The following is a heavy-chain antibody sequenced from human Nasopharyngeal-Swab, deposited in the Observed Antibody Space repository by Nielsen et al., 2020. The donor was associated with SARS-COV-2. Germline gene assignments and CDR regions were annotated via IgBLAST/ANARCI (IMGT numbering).Heavy chain of an antibody. J-gene: IGHJ4*02. Sequence: SETLSLTCAVYGGSFSGYYWSWIRQPPGKGLEWIGEINHSGSTNYNPSLKSRVTISVDTSKNQFSLKLSSVTAADTAVYYCARGRSSSWYSLTLYFDYWGQGNLVTVSS. V-gene: IGHV4-34*01. CDR1: GGSFSGYY. CDR3: ARGRSSSWYSLTLYFDY. D-gene: IGHD6-13*01. CDR2: INHSGST.